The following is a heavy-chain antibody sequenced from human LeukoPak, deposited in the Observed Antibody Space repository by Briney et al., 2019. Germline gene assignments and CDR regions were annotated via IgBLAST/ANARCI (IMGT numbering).Heavy chain of an antibody. D-gene: IGHD5-12*01. Sequence: SETLSLTCTVSGGSISSYYWSWIRQPPGKGLEWIGYIYYSGSTNYNPSLKSRVTISVDTSKNQFSLKLSSVTAADTAVYYYARGGYSGYDYAPLDYWGQGTLVTVSS. J-gene: IGHJ4*02. CDR2: IYYSGST. V-gene: IGHV4-59*01. CDR3: ARGGYSGYDYAPLDY. CDR1: GGSISSYY.